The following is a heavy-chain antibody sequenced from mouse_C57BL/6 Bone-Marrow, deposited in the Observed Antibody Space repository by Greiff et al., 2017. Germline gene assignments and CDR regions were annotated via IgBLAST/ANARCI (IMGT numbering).Heavy chain of an antibody. D-gene: IGHD2-4*01. CDR3: ARAYDYDDYTMDY. CDR2: MHPNGGSP. Sequence: QVQLQQPGAELVKPGASVKLSCKASGYTFTNYWMHWVKQRPGQGLEWIGMMHPNGGSPDYNEKFKSEATLSVDKSSSTAYMELSSLTSEDSAVYDCARAYDYDDYTMDYGGQGNSVTVSS. J-gene: IGHJ4*01. V-gene: IGHV1-64*01. CDR1: GYTFTNYW.